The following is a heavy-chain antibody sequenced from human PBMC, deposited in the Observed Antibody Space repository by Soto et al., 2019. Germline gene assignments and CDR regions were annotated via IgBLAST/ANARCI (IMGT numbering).Heavy chain of an antibody. D-gene: IGHD3-10*01. Sequence: EVQLLESGGALVQPGGSLTLSCVVSGLTFSRVDLSWVRQPPGKGLEWVSASGGSDFTTHYVDSVKGRFTMSRDYSKNTLYLQMDSLSAEDTALYYCVTHSWSYWGQGTLVTVSS. J-gene: IGHJ4*02. V-gene: IGHV3-23*01. CDR1: GLTFSRVD. CDR3: VTHSWSY. CDR2: SGGSDFTT.